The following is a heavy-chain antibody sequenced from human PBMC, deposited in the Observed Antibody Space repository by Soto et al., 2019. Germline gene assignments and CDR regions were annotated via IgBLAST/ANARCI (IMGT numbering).Heavy chain of an antibody. D-gene: IGHD1-1*01. V-gene: IGHV3-48*01. CDR2: ISSSSSTI. CDR3: AKDQLERLYYYYYYGMDV. J-gene: IGHJ6*02. CDR1: GFTFSSYS. Sequence: PGGSLRLSCAASGFTFSSYSMNWVRQAPGKGLEWVSYISSSSSTIYYADSVKGRFTISRDNAKNSLYLQMNSLRAEDTAVYYCAKDQLERLYYYYYYGMDVWGQGTTVTVSS.